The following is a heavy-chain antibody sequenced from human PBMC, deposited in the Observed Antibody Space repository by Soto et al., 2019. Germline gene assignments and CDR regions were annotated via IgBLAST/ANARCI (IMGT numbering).Heavy chain of an antibody. J-gene: IGHJ3*02. CDR2: IVVGSGNT. V-gene: IGHV1-58*01. CDR1: GFTFTSSA. Sequence: SVKVSCKASGFTFTSSAVQWVRQARGQRLEWIGWIVVGSGNTNYAQKFQERVTITRDMSTSTAYMELSSLRSEDTAVYYCAADPNYYDSSGLSAFDIWGQGTMVTVSS. D-gene: IGHD3-22*01. CDR3: AADPNYYDSSGLSAFDI.